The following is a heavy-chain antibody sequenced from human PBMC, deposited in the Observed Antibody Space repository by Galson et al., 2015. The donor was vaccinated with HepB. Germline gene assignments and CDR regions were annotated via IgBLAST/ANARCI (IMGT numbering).Heavy chain of an antibody. J-gene: IGHJ4*02. Sequence: SLRLSCAASGFTFSSYTMHWVRQAPGKGLEWVALISSDEIHKIYADSVKGRFTISRDTSKNTLYLEMNSLRAKDTAVYYCARAHSDRWYGAYWGQGTLVTVAS. CDR2: ISSDEIHK. V-gene: IGHV3-30-3*01. CDR1: GFTFSSYT. D-gene: IGHD3-10*01. CDR3: ARAHSDRWYGAY.